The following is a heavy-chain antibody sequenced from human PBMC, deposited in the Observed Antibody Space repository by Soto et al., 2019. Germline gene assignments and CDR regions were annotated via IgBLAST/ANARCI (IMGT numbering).Heavy chain of an antibody. CDR2: IIPIFGTA. D-gene: IGHD6-13*01. V-gene: IGHV1-69*13. CDR1: GGTFSSYA. J-gene: IGHJ6*02. CDR3: ARRMSSFYGMDV. Sequence: SVKVSCKASGGTFSSYASSWVRQAPGQGLEWMGGIIPIFGTANYAQKFQGRVTITADESTSTAYMELSSLRSEDTAVYYCARRMSSFYGMDVWGQGTTVTVSS.